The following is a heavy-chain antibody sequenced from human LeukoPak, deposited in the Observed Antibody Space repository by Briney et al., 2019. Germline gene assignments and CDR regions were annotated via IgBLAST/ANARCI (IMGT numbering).Heavy chain of an antibody. CDR1: GFTLRSYV. V-gene: IGHV3-48*02. CDR2: ISGSGDTI. J-gene: IGHJ4*02. D-gene: IGHD2-15*01. Sequence: PGGSLRLSCVASGFTLRSYVMNWIRQAPGKGLEWIAYISGSGDTIKYADFVEGRFTISRDNAKRSVYLEMNSLTDEDTAVYFCTRGVAMAIWSQGTLVTVSS. CDR3: TRGVAMAI.